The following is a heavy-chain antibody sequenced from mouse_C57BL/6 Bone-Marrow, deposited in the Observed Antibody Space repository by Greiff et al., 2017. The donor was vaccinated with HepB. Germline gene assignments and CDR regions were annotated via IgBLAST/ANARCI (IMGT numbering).Heavy chain of an antibody. V-gene: IGHV5-4*01. J-gene: IGHJ2*01. CDR2: ISDGGSYT. CDR1: GFTFSSYA. Sequence: EVKLVESGGGLVKPGGSLKLSCAASGFTFSSYAMSWVRQTPEKRLEWVATISDGGSYTYYPDNVKGRFTISRDNAKNNRYLQMSHLKSEDTAMYYCAREPPDYWGQGTTLTVSS. CDR3: AREPPDY.